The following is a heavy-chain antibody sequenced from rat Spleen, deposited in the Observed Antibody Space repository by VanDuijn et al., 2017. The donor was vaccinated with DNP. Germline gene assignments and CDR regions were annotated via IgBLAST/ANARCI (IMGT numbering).Heavy chain of an antibody. J-gene: IGHJ2*01. CDR3: TSNPHIRTAAPFDY. CDR1: GFTFSKYG. Sequence: EVQLVESDGGLVQPGRSLKVSCAASGFTFSKYGMAWVRQAPKKGLEWIAYISNDGGSTYYRDSVKGRFSLSRDNAKSTLYLQVNSLRSEDTATYYCTSNPHIRTAAPFDYWGQGVMVTVSS. D-gene: IGHD3-8*01. CDR2: ISNDGGST. V-gene: IGHV5-27*01.